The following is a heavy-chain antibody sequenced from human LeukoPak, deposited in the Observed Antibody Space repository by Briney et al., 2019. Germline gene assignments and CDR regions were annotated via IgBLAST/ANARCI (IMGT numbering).Heavy chain of an antibody. CDR1: GFTFSSYD. Sequence: GGSLRLSCAASGFTFSSYDMHWVRQAPGKGLEWVAVMSYDENVKFYADSVKGRLTISRDNSKNTLYLQMNSLRADDTAVYYCAKDSTAYSSDWYFDHWGQGTLVTVSS. CDR2: MSYDENVK. V-gene: IGHV3-30*18. J-gene: IGHJ4*02. D-gene: IGHD6-19*01. CDR3: AKDSTAYSSDWYFDH.